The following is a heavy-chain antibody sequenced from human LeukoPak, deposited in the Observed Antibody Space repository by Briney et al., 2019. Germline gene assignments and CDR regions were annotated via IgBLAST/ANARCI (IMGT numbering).Heavy chain of an antibody. CDR1: GYTFTGYY. V-gene: IGHV1-2*02. D-gene: IGHD6-6*01. Sequence: ASVKVSCKASGYTFTGYYMHWVRQAPGQGLEWMGWINPNSGGTNYAQKFQGRVTMTRDTSISTAYMELSRLRSDDTAVYYCARERAIAARPAMGYWGQGTLVTVSS. CDR3: ARERAIAARPAMGY. J-gene: IGHJ4*02. CDR2: INPNSGGT.